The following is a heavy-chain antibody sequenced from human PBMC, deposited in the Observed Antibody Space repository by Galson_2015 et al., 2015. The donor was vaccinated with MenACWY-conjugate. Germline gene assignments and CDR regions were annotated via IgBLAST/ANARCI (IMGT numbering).Heavy chain of an antibody. CDR3: ATGSDSRKVGY. J-gene: IGHJ4*02. Sequence: ETLSLTCAVYGGSVSGYYRGWIRQPPGKGLEWIGEIHPSGSTDYNPSLKSRVTMSLDTSQNHFSLKLTSVTAADTAMYYCATGSDSRKVGYRAQGTLVTVSS. D-gene: IGHD3-22*01. V-gene: IGHV4-34*01. CDR1: GGSVSGYY. CDR2: IHPSGST.